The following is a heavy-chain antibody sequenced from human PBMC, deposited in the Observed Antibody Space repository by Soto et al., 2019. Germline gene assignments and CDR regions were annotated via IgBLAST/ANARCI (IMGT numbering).Heavy chain of an antibody. D-gene: IGHD3-22*01. CDR1: GFSLSTSGVG. Sequence: QITLKESGPTLVKPTQTLTLTCTFSGFSLSTSGVGVGWIRQPPGKALEWLALIYWDDDKRYSPSLKSRLTITKDTSKNQLVLTMTNMDPVDTATYYCAHSRSPARSIVVVHFDYWGQGTLVTVSS. J-gene: IGHJ4*02. V-gene: IGHV2-5*02. CDR3: AHSRSPARSIVVVHFDY. CDR2: IYWDDDK.